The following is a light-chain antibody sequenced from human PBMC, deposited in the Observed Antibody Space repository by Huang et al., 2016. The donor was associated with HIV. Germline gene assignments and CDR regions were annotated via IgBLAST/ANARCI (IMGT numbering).Light chain of an antibody. Sequence: EIVMTQSPATLSVSPGERATLSCRASQSVSINLAWYQQKPGQAPSLLIYGASTRATGIPARFSGSGSGTEFTLTISSLQSEDFAVYYCQQYNNWRTFGQGTKVEIK. V-gene: IGKV3-15*01. CDR3: QQYNNWRT. J-gene: IGKJ1*01. CDR1: QSVSIN. CDR2: GAS.